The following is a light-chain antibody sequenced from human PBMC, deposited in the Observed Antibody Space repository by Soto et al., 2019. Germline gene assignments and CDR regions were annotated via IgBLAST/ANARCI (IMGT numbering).Light chain of an antibody. J-gene: IGKJ5*01. CDR3: EQTYSTTVT. Sequence: DIQMTQSPSSLSASVGDRVTVTCRTSQKINKYLNWYQQKPGKAPKLLIYGAFSVQSGVPLRFSGSGSGTEFTLTISSLQNEDFAIYDCEQTYSTTVTFGQGTRLEIK. CDR2: GAF. CDR1: QKINKY. V-gene: IGKV1-39*01.